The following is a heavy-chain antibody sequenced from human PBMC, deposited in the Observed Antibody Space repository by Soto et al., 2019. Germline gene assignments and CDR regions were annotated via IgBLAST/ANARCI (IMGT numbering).Heavy chain of an antibody. J-gene: IGHJ4*02. V-gene: IGHV1-46*01. CDR3: VMGTFKRGEFVVGDY. CDR1: GYTFTSYC. Sequence: QVQLVQSGAEVKKPGASVKVSCNASGYTFTSYCMHWVRQAPGQGLEWMGIINPSGGSTSYAKKFPGRVTMNRDTAMSTVYMELSSVRSEDTAVYYCVMGTFKRGEFVVGDYWGQGTLVTVSS. CDR2: INPSGGST. D-gene: IGHD3-10*01.